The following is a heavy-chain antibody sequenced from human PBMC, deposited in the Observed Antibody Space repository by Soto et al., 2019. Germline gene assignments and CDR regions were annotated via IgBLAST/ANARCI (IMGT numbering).Heavy chain of an antibody. CDR3: ASHDPGARFDP. V-gene: IGHV1-2*02. CDR1: RYIFTAYF. CDR2: INPNNDAT. D-gene: IGHD1-1*01. Sequence: QVQLVQSGAEVKKPGASVKVSCKAPRYIFTAYFMHWVRQAPGQGLEWMGWINPNNDATHYGQSFQGRVTMTRDTSISTAYMELSSLRSDDTAVYYCASHDPGARFDPWGQGTLVIVSS. J-gene: IGHJ5*02.